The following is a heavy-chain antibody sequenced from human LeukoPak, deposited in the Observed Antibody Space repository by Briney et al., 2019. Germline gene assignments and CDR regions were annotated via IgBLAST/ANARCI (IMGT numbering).Heavy chain of an antibody. V-gene: IGHV4-59*01. CDR3: ARFYESTTSLHAFDF. D-gene: IGHD3-22*01. CDR1: GGSITNYY. J-gene: IGHJ3*01. CDR2: IYYSGST. Sequence: SETLSLTCTLSGGSITNYYCRWIRQPPGKGLEWIGNIYYSGSTYYNPSLKSRVTISVNTSKNQFSLNLSSVTGADTVVYYCARFYESTTSLHAFDFWGQGTMVTVSS.